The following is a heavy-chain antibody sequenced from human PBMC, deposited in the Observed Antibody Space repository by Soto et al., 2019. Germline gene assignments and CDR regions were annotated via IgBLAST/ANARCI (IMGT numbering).Heavy chain of an antibody. D-gene: IGHD3-10*01. J-gene: IGHJ3*01. CDR1: GFTFDYYW. V-gene: IGHV3-74*01. CDR2: VHSDGTTT. CDR3: ARGDRGGFDL. Sequence: EVQLVESGGGLVQPGESLRLSCAASGFTFDYYWMHWVRQAPGKGLVWVSRVHSDGTTTTYADSVKGRFTISRDNARKTVSRQMSSLRAEDTAIYYCARGDRGGFDLWGHGTVVTVSS.